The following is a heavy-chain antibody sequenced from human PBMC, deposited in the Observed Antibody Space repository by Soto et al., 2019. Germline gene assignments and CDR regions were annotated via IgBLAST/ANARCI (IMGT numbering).Heavy chain of an antibody. CDR1: GGTFSSYA. CDR2: IIPIFGTA. Sequence: SVKVSCKASGGTFSSYAISWVRQAPGQGLEWMGGIIPIFGTANYAQKFQGRVTITADESTSTAYMELSSLRSEDTAVYYCARDLTETYYYDSSGYTHALDIWGQGTMVTVSS. V-gene: IGHV1-69*13. CDR3: ARDLTETYYYDSSGYTHALDI. J-gene: IGHJ3*02. D-gene: IGHD3-22*01.